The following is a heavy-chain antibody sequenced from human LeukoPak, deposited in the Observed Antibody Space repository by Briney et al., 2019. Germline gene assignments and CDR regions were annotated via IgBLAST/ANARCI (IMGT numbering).Heavy chain of an antibody. CDR1: GFTFNTYA. J-gene: IGHJ4*02. D-gene: IGHD2-21*01. CDR2: ISDSGGSA. V-gene: IGHV3-23*01. CDR3: AKKLFQGWGFYFGY. Sequence: GGSLRLSCAASGFTFNTYAMSWVRQAPGKGLEWVSAISDSGGSAYYADSVKGRFTISRDNSKNTLHLQMNSLRAEDTAIYYCAKKLFQGWGFYFGYWGQGTLVTVSS.